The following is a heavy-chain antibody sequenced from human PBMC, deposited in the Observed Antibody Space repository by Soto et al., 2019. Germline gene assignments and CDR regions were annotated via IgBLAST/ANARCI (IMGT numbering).Heavy chain of an antibody. CDR2: TYYRSKWNK. V-gene: IGHV6-1*01. J-gene: IGHJ3*02. D-gene: IGHD4-4*01. CDR1: GDSVSSKSAA. Sequence: PSQTLSLTCAISGDSVSSKSAAWNWVRQSPSRGLEWLGRTYYRSKWNKDYAVSVKSRITINPDTSKNQFSLQLNSVTPEDTAVYYWTRGPSNDHSDDFDIWAHGTMVTVSS. CDR3: TRGPSNDHSDDFDI.